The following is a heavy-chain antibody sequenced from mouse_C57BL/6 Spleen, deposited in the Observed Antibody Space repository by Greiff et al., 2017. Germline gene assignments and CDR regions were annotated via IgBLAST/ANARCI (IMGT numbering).Heavy chain of an antibody. CDR3: ARANWDLWYFDV. Sequence: EVKLVESGGGLVKPGGSLNLSCAASGFTFSDYGMHWVRQAPEKGLEWVAYISSGSSTIYYADTVKGRFTISRDNAKNTLFLQMTSLRSEDTAMYYCARANWDLWYFDVWGTGTTVTVSS. CDR1: GFTFSDYG. CDR2: ISSGSSTI. V-gene: IGHV5-17*01. J-gene: IGHJ1*03. D-gene: IGHD4-1*01.